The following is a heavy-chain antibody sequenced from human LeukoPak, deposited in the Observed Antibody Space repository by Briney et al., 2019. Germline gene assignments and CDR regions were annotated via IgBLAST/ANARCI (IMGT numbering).Heavy chain of an antibody. CDR3: ARGYSSSSWSLFDY. CDR1: GFIFSNYW. CDR2: IKDDGSAK. J-gene: IGHJ4*02. D-gene: IGHD6-6*01. V-gene: IGHV3-7*01. Sequence: GGSLRLSCAASGFIFSNYWMSWVRQAPGKGLEWVANIKDDGSAKYYVDSVKGRFTISRDNAKNSLFLQMNSLRAEDTAVYYCARGYSSSSWSLFDYWGQGTLVTVSS.